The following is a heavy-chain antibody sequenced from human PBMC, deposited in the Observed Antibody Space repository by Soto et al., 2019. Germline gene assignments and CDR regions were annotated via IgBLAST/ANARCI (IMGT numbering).Heavy chain of an antibody. Sequence: QVQLLESGGGVVQPGGSLRLSCEVSGFNFSGYGMNWVRQAPGKGLEWVAFSSIDGVNKYNAESVKGRFTISRDNSKNTLYLQMNSLREGDTCVYYCARARRSSSWTTNAWGPGTLVTVSS. CDR2: SSIDGVNK. CDR1: GFNFSGYG. CDR3: ARARRSSSWTTNA. D-gene: IGHD6-6*01. V-gene: IGHV3-30*05. J-gene: IGHJ5*02.